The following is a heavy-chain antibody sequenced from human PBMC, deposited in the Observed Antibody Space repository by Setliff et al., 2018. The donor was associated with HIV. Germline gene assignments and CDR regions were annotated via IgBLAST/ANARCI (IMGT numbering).Heavy chain of an antibody. CDR3: ARGRINYGDYYY. CDR1: GFTFINYA. CDR2: IVGGASST. J-gene: IGHJ4*02. D-gene: IGHD4-17*01. Sequence: PGGSLRLSCVASGFTFINYAMSWVRQAPGKGLEWVAAIVGGASSTVYADSVKGRFTISRDNSKNTLYLQMNSLRPEDTAIYYCARGRINYGDYYYWGQGTLVTVS. V-gene: IGHV3-23*01.